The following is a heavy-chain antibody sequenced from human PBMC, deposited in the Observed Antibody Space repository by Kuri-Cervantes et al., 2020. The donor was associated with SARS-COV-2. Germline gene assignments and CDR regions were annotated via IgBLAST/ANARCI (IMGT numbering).Heavy chain of an antibody. J-gene: IGHJ3*02. V-gene: IGHV4-59*08. CDR3: ARRRYYDSSGYYDGFDAFDI. Sequence: GSLRLSCTVSGGSISSYYWSWIRQPPGKGLEWIGYIYYSGSTNYNPSLKSRVTISVDTSKNQFSLKLSSVTAADTAVYYCARRRYYDSSGYYDGFDAFDIWGQGTMVTVSS. D-gene: IGHD3-22*01. CDR1: GGSISSYY. CDR2: IYYSGST.